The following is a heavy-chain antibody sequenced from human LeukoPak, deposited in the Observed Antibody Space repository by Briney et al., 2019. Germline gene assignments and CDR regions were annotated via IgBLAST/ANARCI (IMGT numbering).Heavy chain of an antibody. CDR2: INPTGGST. D-gene: IGHD2-21*02. CDR3: ARDHYHKIHSVMVTAPDY. V-gene: IGHV1-46*01. CDR1: GYIFTSYY. J-gene: IGHJ4*02. Sequence: ASVKVSCKASGYIFTSYYMHWVRQAPGEGLEWMGIINPTGGSTSYAQKFQGRVTMTRDTATSTVYMELSSLRSEDTAVYYCARDHYHKIHSVMVTAPDYWGQGTLVIVSS.